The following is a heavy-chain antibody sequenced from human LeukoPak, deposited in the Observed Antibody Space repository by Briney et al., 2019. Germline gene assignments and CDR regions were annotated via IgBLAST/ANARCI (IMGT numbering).Heavy chain of an antibody. D-gene: IGHD6-13*01. V-gene: IGHV1-2*04. CDR1: GYTFTGYY. Sequence: ASVKVSCKASGYTFTGYYMHWVRQAPGQGLEWMGWINPNSGGTNYAQKFQGWVTMTRDTSISTAYMELSRLRSDDTAVYYCARESSIAAAGKKGSFDYWGQGTLVTVSS. J-gene: IGHJ4*02. CDR3: ARESSIAAAGKKGSFDY. CDR2: INPNSGGT.